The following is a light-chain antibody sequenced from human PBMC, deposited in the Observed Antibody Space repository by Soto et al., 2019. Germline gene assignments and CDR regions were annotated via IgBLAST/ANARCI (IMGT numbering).Light chain of an antibody. CDR3: QQYNDFPLT. V-gene: IGKV1-5*03. CDR2: GAS. CDR1: HSIGGS. Sequence: DVQMTQSPSTLSASVGDRVTITCRASHSIGGSFAWYQQKPGKAPKLLIYGASSLDIGLTSRFSGRGSETDFSLTVNNLLLDYFAIYYCQQYNDFPLTFGGGTRLE. J-gene: IGKJ4*01.